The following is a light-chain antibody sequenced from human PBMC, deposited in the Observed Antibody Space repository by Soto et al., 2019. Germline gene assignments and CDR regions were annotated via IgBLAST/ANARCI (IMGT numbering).Light chain of an antibody. CDR3: QQYNNWPPFT. Sequence: EIVMTHSPGTLSVSPGERAILSCRASQSVSSNLAWYQQKPGQTPRLLIYGASTRATGIPARFSGSGSGTEFTLTISSLQSEDFAVYYCQQYNNWPPFTFGPGTKVDIK. CDR1: QSVSSN. J-gene: IGKJ3*01. CDR2: GAS. V-gene: IGKV3-15*01.